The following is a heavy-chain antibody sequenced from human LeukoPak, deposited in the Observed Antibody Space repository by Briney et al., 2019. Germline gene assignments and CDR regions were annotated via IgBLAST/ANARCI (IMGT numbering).Heavy chain of an antibody. CDR2: ISGSGGST. V-gene: IGHV3-23*01. J-gene: IGHJ4*02. CDR1: GFTFSSYA. CDR3: AGNGGSYYVFDY. D-gene: IGHD1-26*01. Sequence: GGSLRLSCAASGFTFSSYAMSWVRQAPGKGLEWVSAISGSGGSTYYADFVKGRFTISRDNSKNTLYLQMNSLRAEDTAVYYCAGNGGSYYVFDYWGQGTLVTVSS.